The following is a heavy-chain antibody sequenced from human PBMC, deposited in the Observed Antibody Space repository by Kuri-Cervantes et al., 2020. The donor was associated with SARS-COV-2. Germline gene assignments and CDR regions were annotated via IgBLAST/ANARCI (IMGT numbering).Heavy chain of an antibody. CDR1: GGSISSSSYY. J-gene: IGHJ4*02. CDR3: ARLLPGPVDY. D-gene: IGHD3-16*01. CDR2: IYYSGST. Sequence: SETLSLTCTVSGGSISSSSYYWGWIRQPPGKGLEWIGSIYYSGSTYYNPSLKGRVTISVDTSKNQFSLKLSSVTAADTAVYYCARLLPGPVDYWGQGTLVTVSS. V-gene: IGHV4-39*01.